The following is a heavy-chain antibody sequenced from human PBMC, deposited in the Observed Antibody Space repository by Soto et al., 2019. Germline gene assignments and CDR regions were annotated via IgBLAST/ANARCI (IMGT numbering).Heavy chain of an antibody. CDR1: GFTFYDDA. V-gene: IGHV3-9*01. J-gene: IGHJ6*02. CDR2: ISWNSGSI. CDR3: TRHDSNYDFWSGSPPRYGMDV. D-gene: IGHD3-3*01. Sequence: GGSLRLSCAASGFTFYDDAMHWVGQAPGKGLEWVSGISWNSGSIGYADSVKGRFTISRDNAKNSLYLQMNSLRAEDTALYYCTRHDSNYDFWSGSPPRYGMDVWGQGTPVTVSS.